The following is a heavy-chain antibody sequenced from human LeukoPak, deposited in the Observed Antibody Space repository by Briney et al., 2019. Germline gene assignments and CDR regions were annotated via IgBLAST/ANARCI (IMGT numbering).Heavy chain of an antibody. CDR1: GGSFSGYY. CDR3: ARTPTIPPYCGGDCYRLFDY. CDR2: INHSGST. D-gene: IGHD2-21*02. Sequence: SETLSLTCAVYGGSFSGYYWSWIRQPPGKGLEWIGEINHSGSTNYNPSLKSRVTISVDTSKNQFSLKLSSVTAADTAVYYCARTPTIPPYCGGDCYRLFDYWGQGTLVTVSS. J-gene: IGHJ4*02. V-gene: IGHV4-34*01.